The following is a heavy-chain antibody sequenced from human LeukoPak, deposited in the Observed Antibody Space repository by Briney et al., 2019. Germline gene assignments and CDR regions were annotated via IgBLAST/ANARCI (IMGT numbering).Heavy chain of an antibody. CDR2: FYSGDTT. CDR1: GFTVSSTY. CDR3: ARRLLTGYYEF. J-gene: IGHJ4*02. Sequence: GGSLRLSCAASGFTVSSTYMSWVRQAPGKGLERVSVFYSGDTTYYANSVKGRFTISRDNSKNMLYLQMNSLRAEDTAVYYCARRLLTGYYEFWGQGTLVTVSS. V-gene: IGHV3-66*01. D-gene: IGHD3-9*01.